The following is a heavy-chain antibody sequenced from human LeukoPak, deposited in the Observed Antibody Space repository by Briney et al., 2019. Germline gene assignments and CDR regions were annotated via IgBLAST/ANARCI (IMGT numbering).Heavy chain of an antibody. D-gene: IGHD4-17*01. Sequence: GGSLRLSCAASGFTFSYYGMNWVRQAPGKGLEWVSGISGSGDRTYYEDSVKGRFTISRDNAKNSLYLQMNSLRAEDTAVYYCARDKGPVRYWGQGTLVTVSS. CDR2: ISGSGDRT. CDR1: GFTFSYYG. CDR3: ARDKGPVRY. V-gene: IGHV3-23*01. J-gene: IGHJ4*02.